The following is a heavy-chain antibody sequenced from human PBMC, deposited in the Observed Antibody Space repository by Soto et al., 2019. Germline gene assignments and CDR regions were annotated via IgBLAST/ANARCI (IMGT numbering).Heavy chain of an antibody. Sequence: GESLKISCRGSGYSFTSNWIGWVRQMPGKGLEWVGLIYPGDSETRYSPSFQGQVTILADKSLSSVYLQWSSLKASDTAMYFCARHDGGISGTRFQHWGQGTLVTVSS. CDR2: IYPGDSET. CDR1: GYSFTSNW. D-gene: IGHD1-20*01. J-gene: IGHJ1*01. V-gene: IGHV5-51*01. CDR3: ARHDGGISGTRFQH.